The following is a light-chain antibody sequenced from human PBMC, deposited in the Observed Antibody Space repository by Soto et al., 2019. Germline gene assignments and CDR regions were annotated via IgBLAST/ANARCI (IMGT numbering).Light chain of an antibody. J-gene: IGKJ5*01. Sequence: EIVMTQSPATLSVSPGERATLSCRASQSVSSNLAWYQQKPGQAPRLLMYGASTRGAGVPDRFSGGGSGTEFTLTISSLQSEDFAVYYCQQYYDWASITFGQGTRLEIK. V-gene: IGKV3-15*01. CDR3: QQYYDWASIT. CDR2: GAS. CDR1: QSVSSN.